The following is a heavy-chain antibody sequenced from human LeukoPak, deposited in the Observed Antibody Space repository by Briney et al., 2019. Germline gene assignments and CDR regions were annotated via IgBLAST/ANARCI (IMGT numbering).Heavy chain of an antibody. CDR1: GFSFSDYW. Sequence: GGSLRLSCAASGFSFSDYWMSWVRQAPGKGLEWVANIKQDGSDKYYVDSVKGRFTISRDNAKNSLYLQMNSLRAEDTAVYYCAKDLRKGIGAMDVWGKGTTVTVSS. V-gene: IGHV3-7*01. D-gene: IGHD2-21*01. J-gene: IGHJ6*03. CDR3: AKDLRKGIGAMDV. CDR2: IKQDGSDK.